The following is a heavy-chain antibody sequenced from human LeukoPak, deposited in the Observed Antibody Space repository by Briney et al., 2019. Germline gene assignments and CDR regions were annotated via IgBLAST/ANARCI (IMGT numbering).Heavy chain of an antibody. CDR3: AREPAYGSGSYPIYYFDY. CDR2: IIPIFGTA. Sequence: SVKVSCKASGGTFSSYAISWARQAPGQGLEWMGGIIPIFGTANYAQKFQGRVTITADESTSTAYMELSSLRSEDTAVYYCAREPAYGSGSYPIYYFDYWGQGTLVTVSS. CDR1: GGTFSSYA. J-gene: IGHJ4*02. V-gene: IGHV1-69*01. D-gene: IGHD3-10*01.